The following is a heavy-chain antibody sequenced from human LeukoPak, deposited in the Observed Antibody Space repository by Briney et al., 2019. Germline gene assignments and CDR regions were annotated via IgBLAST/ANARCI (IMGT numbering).Heavy chain of an antibody. V-gene: IGHV3-48*01. D-gene: IGHD1-1*01. Sequence: PGGSLRLSCAASGFTFSSYSMNWVRQAPGKGLEWVSYISSSSSTIYYADSVKGRFTISRDNSKNTLYLQMNSLRAEDTAVYYCARDSNATPAKTNNWFDPWGQGTLVTVSS. CDR1: GFTFSSYS. CDR3: ARDSNATPAKTNNWFDP. J-gene: IGHJ5*02. CDR2: ISSSSSTI.